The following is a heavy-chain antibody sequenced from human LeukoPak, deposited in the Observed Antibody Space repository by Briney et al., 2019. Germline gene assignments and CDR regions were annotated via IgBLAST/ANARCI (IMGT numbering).Heavy chain of an antibody. CDR1: GGSFSGYY. Sequence: SETLSLTCAVYGGSFSGYYWSWIRQPPGKGLEWIGEINHSGSTNYNPSLKSRVTISVDTSKNQFSLKLSSVTAADTAVYYCARRGSRVDAFDIWGQGTMVTVSS. CDR2: INHSGST. D-gene: IGHD3-10*01. J-gene: IGHJ3*02. CDR3: ARRGSRVDAFDI. V-gene: IGHV4-34*01.